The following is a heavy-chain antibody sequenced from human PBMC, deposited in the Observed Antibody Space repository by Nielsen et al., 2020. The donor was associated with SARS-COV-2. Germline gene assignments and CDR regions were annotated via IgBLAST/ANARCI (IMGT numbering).Heavy chain of an antibody. CDR1: GFTFSSYA. CDR3: ARGRYSGSYYDY. Sequence: ESLKISCAASGFTFSSYAMSWIRQPPGKGLEWIGEINHSGSTNYNPSLKSRVTISVDTSKNQFSLKLSSVTAADTAVYYCARGRYSGSYYDYWGQGTLVTVSS. CDR2: INHSGST. D-gene: IGHD1-26*01. V-gene: IGHV4-34*01. J-gene: IGHJ4*02.